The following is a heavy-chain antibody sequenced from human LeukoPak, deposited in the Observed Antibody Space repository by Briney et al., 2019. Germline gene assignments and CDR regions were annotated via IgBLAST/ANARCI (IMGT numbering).Heavy chain of an antibody. CDR2: ISYDGSNK. D-gene: IGHD3-10*01. V-gene: IGHV3-30*01. CDR1: GFTFSSYA. CDR3: ARDPYPGSYYYGMDV. Sequence: GGSLRLSCAASGFTFSSYAMHWVRQAPGKGLEWVAVISYDGSNKYYADSVKGRFTISRDNSKNTLYLQMNSLRAEDTAVYYCARDPYPGSYYYGMDVWGQGTTATVSS. J-gene: IGHJ6*02.